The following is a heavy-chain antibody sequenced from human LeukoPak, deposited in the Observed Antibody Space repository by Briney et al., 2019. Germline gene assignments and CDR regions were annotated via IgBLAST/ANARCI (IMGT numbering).Heavy chain of an antibody. D-gene: IGHD6-19*01. V-gene: IGHV3-7*01. CDR1: GFTFSSHW. Sequence: GGSLSLSCAASGFTFSSHWMSWFRQAPGKGLEWVANIKQDGSEKYYVDSVQGRFTISRDNAKNSLYLQMNSLRAEDTAVYYCARTGYTSGWYYFDYWGQGTLVTVSS. J-gene: IGHJ4*02. CDR3: ARTGYTSGWYYFDY. CDR2: IKQDGSEK.